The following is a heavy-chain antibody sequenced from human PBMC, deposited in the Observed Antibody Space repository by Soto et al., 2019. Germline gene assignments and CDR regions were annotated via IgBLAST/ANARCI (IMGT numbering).Heavy chain of an antibody. J-gene: IGHJ4*02. D-gene: IGHD2-2*02. Sequence: SETLSITCTVSGGSISSSSYYGGWIRQPPGKGLEWIGSIYYSGSTYYNPSLKSRVTISVDTSKNQYSLKLSSVTAADTAVYFCARHVTGLGYCSSISCYTDYWGQGTLVTVSS. CDR1: GGSISSSSYY. CDR2: IYYSGST. CDR3: ARHVTGLGYCSSISCYTDY. V-gene: IGHV4-39*01.